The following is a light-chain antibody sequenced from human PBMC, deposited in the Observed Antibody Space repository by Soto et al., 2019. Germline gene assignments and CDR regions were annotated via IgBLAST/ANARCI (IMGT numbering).Light chain of an antibody. CDR3: QSYDTSLTAPYV. V-gene: IGLV1-40*01. CDR1: SSNLGAGWE. Sequence: QAVLTQPPSLSGAPGQSITISCTGGSSNLGAGWEVHWYQQLPGVAPKLLIYGNNNRPSGVPDRFSASKSGTSASLTITGLRAEDEADYYCQSYDTSLTAPYVFGPGTKVTVL. CDR2: GNN. J-gene: IGLJ1*01.